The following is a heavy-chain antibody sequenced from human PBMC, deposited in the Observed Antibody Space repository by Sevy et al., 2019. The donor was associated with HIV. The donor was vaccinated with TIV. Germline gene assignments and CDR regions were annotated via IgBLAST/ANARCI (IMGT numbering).Heavy chain of an antibody. CDR2: INPGGGYT. J-gene: IGHJ4*02. Sequence: ASVKVSCKASGYIFITNYIYWVRQAPGQGLEWMVIINPGGGYTTYAQKFQGRVTMTSDASTSTVYMELSSLISEDTAVYYCARATSCGGDCYSLDYWGQGTLVTVSS. CDR3: ARATSCGGDCYSLDY. V-gene: IGHV1-46*01. D-gene: IGHD2-21*02. CDR1: GYIFITNY.